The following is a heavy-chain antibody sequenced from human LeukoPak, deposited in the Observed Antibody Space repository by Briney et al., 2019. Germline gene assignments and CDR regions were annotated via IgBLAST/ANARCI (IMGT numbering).Heavy chain of an antibody. V-gene: IGHV3-48*03. Sequence: GGSLRLSCAASGFTFRSYEMSWVRQAPGKGLEWVSYISSSGYTISYPDSVKGRFTISRDNAKDSLYLQMNNLRAEDTAIYYCTREVSSFASWGQGTLVSVSS. CDR2: ISSSGYTI. CDR1: GFTFRSYE. J-gene: IGHJ4*02. D-gene: IGHD6-6*01. CDR3: TREVSSFAS.